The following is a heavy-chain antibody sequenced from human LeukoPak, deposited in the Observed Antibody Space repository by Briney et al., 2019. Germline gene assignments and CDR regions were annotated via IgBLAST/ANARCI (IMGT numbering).Heavy chain of an antibody. CDR2: INPNSGGT. V-gene: IGHV1-2*02. D-gene: IGHD3-22*01. CDR1: GYTFTGYY. Sequence: ASVKVSCKVSGYTFTGYYMHWVRQAPGQGLEWMGWINPNSGGTNYAQKFQGRVTMTRDTSISTAYMELSRLRSDDTAVYYCARDSGYYYESHWFDPWGQGTLVTVSS. J-gene: IGHJ5*02. CDR3: ARDSGYYYESHWFDP.